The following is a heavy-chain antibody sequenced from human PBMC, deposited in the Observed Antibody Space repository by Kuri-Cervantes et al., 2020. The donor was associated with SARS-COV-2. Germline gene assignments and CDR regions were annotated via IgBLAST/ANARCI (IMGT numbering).Heavy chain of an antibody. Sequence: ASVKVSCKASGYTFTGYYMHWVRQAPGQGLEWMGWINPNSGGTNYAQKFQGRVTMTRDTSISTACMELRSLRSDDTAVYYCARVPLAYCGGDCFDYWGQGTLVTVSS. J-gene: IGHJ4*02. CDR2: INPNSGGT. V-gene: IGHV1-2*02. CDR3: ARVPLAYCGGDCFDY. D-gene: IGHD2-21*01. CDR1: GYTFTGYY.